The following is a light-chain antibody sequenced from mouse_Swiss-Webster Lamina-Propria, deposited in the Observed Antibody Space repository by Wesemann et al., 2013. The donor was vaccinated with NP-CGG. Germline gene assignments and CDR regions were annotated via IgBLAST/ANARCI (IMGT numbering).Light chain of an antibody. V-gene: IGKV4-73*01. J-gene: IGKJ5*01. CDR1: SSVSSSY. CDR3: QQWSSNPLT. Sequence: ERVTMTCSASSSVSSSYLYWYQQKSGSSPKLWIYSISNLASGVPARFSGSGSGTSYSLTINSMEAEDAATYYCQQWSSNPLTFGAGTKLELK. CDR2: SIS.